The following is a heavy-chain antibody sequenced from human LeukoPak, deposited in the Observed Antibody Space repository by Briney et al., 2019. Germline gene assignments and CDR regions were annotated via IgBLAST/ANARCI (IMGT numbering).Heavy chain of an antibody. Sequence: PSETLSLTCVVSGGSLSTHHWSWIRQSPGRGLEWLGYISDSGSTNYNPSLKSRVTISVDTSKNQFSLMLSSVTAADTAVYYCARGYDSSAYYPFNYWGQGTPVTVSS. D-gene: IGHD3-22*01. CDR2: ISDSGST. V-gene: IGHV4-59*11. J-gene: IGHJ4*02. CDR3: ARGYDSSAYYPFNY. CDR1: GGSLSTHH.